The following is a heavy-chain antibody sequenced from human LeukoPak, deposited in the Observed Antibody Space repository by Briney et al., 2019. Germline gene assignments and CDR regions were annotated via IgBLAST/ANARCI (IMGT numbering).Heavy chain of an antibody. D-gene: IGHD3-22*01. CDR2: ISSSGSAL. Sequence: PGGSLRLSCAASGFTFNIYELNWVRQAPGKGLEWVSYISSSGSALYYADSVKGRFTISRDNAKNSLYLQMNSLRAEDTAVYYCARTSYYDSSGYLGSWGQGTLVTVSS. CDR1: GFTFNIYE. V-gene: IGHV3-48*03. J-gene: IGHJ5*02. CDR3: ARTSYYDSSGYLGS.